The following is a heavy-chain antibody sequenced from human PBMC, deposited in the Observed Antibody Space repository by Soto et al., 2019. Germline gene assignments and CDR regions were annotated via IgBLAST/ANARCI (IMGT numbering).Heavy chain of an antibody. J-gene: IGHJ6*02. Sequence: ASLKGSCKASGYTFTSYYMHWVRQAPGQGLEWMGIINPSGGSTSYAQKFQGRVTMTRDTSTSTVYMELSSLRSEDTAVYYCARETNSGSSWGYYYYGMDVWGQGTTVTVSS. CDR1: GYTFTSYY. CDR3: ARETNSGSSWGYYYYGMDV. D-gene: IGHD1-26*01. CDR2: INPSGGST. V-gene: IGHV1-46*01.